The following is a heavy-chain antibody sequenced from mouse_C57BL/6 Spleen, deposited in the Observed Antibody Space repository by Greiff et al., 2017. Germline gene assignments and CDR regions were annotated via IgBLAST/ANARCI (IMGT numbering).Heavy chain of an antibody. CDR3: ARQDATVVHAMDY. J-gene: IGHJ4*01. V-gene: IGHV5-15*01. CDR2: ISNLAYSI. Sequence: EVKLMEPGGGLVQPGGSLKLSCAASGFTFSDYGMAWVRQAPRKGPEWVAFISNLAYSIYYADTVTGRFTISGENAKDTLYLERISLGTEDTAMYYWARQDATVVHAMDYWGQGTSVTVSS. CDR1: GFTFSDYG. D-gene: IGHD1-1*02.